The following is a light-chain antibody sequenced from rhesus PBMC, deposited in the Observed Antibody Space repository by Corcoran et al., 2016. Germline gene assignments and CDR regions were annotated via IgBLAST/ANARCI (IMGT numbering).Light chain of an antibody. V-gene: IGKV3-35*01. CDR2: DAS. J-gene: IGKJ1*01. CDR1: QSVSSS. CDR3: QQYSNWPT. Sequence: EIVLTQSPATLSLSPGERATLSCRASQSVSSSLAWYQQKHGQAPRLLIYDASSRATGIPDRFIGSGSWKDFTLTISSLEPEDVGVYYCQQYSNWPTFGQGTKVEIK.